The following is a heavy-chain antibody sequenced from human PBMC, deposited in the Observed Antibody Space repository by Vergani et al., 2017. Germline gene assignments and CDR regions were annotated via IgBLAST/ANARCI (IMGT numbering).Heavy chain of an antibody. CDR2: IYHSGST. Sequence: QVQLQESGPGLMKPSETLSLTCAVSGYSISSGYYWGWIRQPPGKGLEWIGSIYHSGSTYYNPSLKSRVTISVDTSKNQFSLKLSSVTAADTAVYYCARQVGCSSTSCYRPLYYYYGMDVWGQXP. CDR1: GYSISSGYY. V-gene: IGHV4-38-2*01. D-gene: IGHD2-2*01. J-gene: IGHJ6*02. CDR3: ARQVGCSSTSCYRPLYYYYGMDV.